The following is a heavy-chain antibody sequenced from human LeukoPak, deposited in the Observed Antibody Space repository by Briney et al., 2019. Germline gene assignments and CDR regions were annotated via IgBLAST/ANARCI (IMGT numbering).Heavy chain of an antibody. J-gene: IGHJ4*02. V-gene: IGHV3-33*01. CDR1: GFTFSSYG. Sequence: GGSLRLSCAASGFTFSSYGMHWVRQAPGKGLEWVAVIWYDGSNKYYADSVKGRFTISRDNSKNTLYLQMNSLRAEDTAVYYCARGLYSSGWYKYFGYWGQGTLVTVSS. CDR3: ARGLYSSGWYKYFGY. CDR2: IWYDGSNK. D-gene: IGHD6-19*01.